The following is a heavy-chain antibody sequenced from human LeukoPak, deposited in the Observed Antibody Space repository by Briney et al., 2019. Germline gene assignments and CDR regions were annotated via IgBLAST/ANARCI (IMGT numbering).Heavy chain of an antibody. J-gene: IGHJ4*02. CDR3: ARGIDYDSSGYVTPFDY. CDR2: INHSGST. CDR1: GGSFSGYY. Sequence: PSETLSPTCAVYGGSFSGYYWSWIRQPPGKGLEWIGEINHSGSTYYNPSLKSRVTISVDTSKNQFSLKLSSVTAADTAVYYCARGIDYDSSGYVTPFDYWGQGTLVTVSS. D-gene: IGHD3-22*01. V-gene: IGHV4-34*01.